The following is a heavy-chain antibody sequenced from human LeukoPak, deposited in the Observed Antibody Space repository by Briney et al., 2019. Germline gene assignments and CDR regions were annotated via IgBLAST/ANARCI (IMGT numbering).Heavy chain of an antibody. CDR3: AREPTHYYDSSGYYSAFDI. J-gene: IGHJ3*02. CDR1: GFTFSSYS. CDR2: ISSSSSYI. Sequence: GGSLRLSCAASGFTFSSYSMNWVRQAPGKGLEWVSSISSSSSYIYYADSVKGRFTISRDNAKNSLYLQMNSLRAEDTAVYYCAREPTHYYDSSGYYSAFDIWGQGTMVTVSS. V-gene: IGHV3-21*01. D-gene: IGHD3-22*01.